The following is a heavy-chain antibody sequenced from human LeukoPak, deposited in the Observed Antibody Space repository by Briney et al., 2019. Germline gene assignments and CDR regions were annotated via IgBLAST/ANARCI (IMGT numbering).Heavy chain of an antibody. V-gene: IGHV3-23*01. Sequence: GGSLRLSCAASGFTFSSSAMTWVRQAPGKGLEWVSGISGTGGSTYYADSVKGRFTISRDNSKNALYLQMNSLRAEDTAVYYCATAPSGSGTFLDYWGQGTLVTVSS. CDR1: GFTFSSSA. D-gene: IGHD3-10*01. CDR2: ISGTGGST. J-gene: IGHJ4*02. CDR3: ATAPSGSGTFLDY.